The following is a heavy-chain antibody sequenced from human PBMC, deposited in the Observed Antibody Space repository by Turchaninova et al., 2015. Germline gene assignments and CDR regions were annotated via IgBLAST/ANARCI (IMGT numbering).Heavy chain of an antibody. CDR2: IVSDLTRI. Sequence: VQLVESGGGVVKPGASLRLSCAASGFPFNFDTMKGVRQSPGKVLEWVSSIVSDLTRIHYSDSVKGRFTISRDNTKYLLYLQMNSLRAEDTAVYYCARRFEGYYDLWGRGTLVTVSS. J-gene: IGHJ2*01. CDR3: ARRFEGYYDL. V-gene: IGHV3-21*06. CDR1: GFPFNFDT.